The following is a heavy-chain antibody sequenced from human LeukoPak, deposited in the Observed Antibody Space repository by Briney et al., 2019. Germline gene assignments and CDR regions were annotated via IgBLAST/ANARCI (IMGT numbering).Heavy chain of an antibody. Sequence: SVKVSCKASGYTFTGYYMHWVRQAPGQGLEWMGWINPNSGGTNYAQKFQGRVTMTRDTSISTAYMELSRLRSDDTAMYYCARDLRDYDFWSGYFWAFDYWGQGTLVTVSS. V-gene: IGHV1-2*02. CDR2: INPNSGGT. J-gene: IGHJ4*02. D-gene: IGHD3-3*01. CDR1: GYTFTGYY. CDR3: ARDLRDYDFWSGYFWAFDY.